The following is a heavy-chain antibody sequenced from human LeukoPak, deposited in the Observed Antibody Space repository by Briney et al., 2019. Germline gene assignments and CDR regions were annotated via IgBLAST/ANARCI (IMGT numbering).Heavy chain of an antibody. D-gene: IGHD3-16*01. CDR1: GGSISSYY. V-gene: IGHV4-59*01. Sequence: SETLSPTCTVSGGSISSYYWSWIRQPPGKGLEWIGYIYYSGSTNYNPSLKSRVTISVDTSKNQFSLKLSSVTAADTAVYYCARDRGMGVDYWGQGTLVTVSS. CDR2: IYYSGST. J-gene: IGHJ4*02. CDR3: ARDRGMGVDY.